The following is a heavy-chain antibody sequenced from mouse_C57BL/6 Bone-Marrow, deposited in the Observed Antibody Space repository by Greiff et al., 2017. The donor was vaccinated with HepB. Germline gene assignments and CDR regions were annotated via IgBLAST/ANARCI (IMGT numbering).Heavy chain of an antibody. V-gene: IGHV1-4*01. D-gene: IGHD1-1*02. Sequence: QVQLQQSGAELARPGASVKMSCKASGYTFTSYTMHWVKQRPGQGLEWIGYINPSSGYTKYNQKFKDKATLTADKSSSTAYIQLSSLTSEDSAVYYCARKDDEREGGYGGEGTTLTVSS. CDR3: ARKDDEREGGY. CDR1: GYTFTSYT. CDR2: INPSSGYT. J-gene: IGHJ2*01.